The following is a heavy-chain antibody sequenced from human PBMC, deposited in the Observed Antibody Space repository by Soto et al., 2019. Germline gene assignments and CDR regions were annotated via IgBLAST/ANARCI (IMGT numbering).Heavy chain of an antibody. CDR2: INIDGCRT. CDR1: GFTFSSYW. V-gene: IGHV3-74*01. Sequence: PGGSLRLSCAASGFTFSSYWMHWVRQAPGKGLVWVSRINIDGCRTSYADSVKGRFTISRDNAKNTLYLQMNSLRVEDTVLYYCARGRGYCSGSSCYVDLWGQGTLVTVS. CDR3: ARGRGYCSGSSCYVDL. J-gene: IGHJ5*02. D-gene: IGHD2-15*01.